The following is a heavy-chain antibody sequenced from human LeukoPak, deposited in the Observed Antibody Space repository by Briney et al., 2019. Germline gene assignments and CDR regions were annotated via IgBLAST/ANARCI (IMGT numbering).Heavy chain of an antibody. V-gene: IGHV5-51*01. J-gene: IGHJ5*02. CDR1: GYSFTSCW. CDR3: ASTYYDFWSGYYKGDNWFDP. D-gene: IGHD3-3*01. CDR2: IYPGDSDT. Sequence: PGESLKISCKGSGYSFTSCWIGWVRQMPGKGLEWMGIIYPGDSDTRYSPSFQGQVTISADKSISTAYLQWSSLKASDTAMYYCASTYYDFWSGYYKGDNWFDPWGQGTLVTVSS.